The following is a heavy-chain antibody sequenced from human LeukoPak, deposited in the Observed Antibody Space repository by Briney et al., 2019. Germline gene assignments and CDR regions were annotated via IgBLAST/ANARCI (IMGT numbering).Heavy chain of an antibody. V-gene: IGHV4-39*07. J-gene: IGHJ4*02. CDR2: IYYSGST. D-gene: IGHD2-15*01. Sequence: SETLSLTCTVSGGPISSSSYYWGWIRQPPGKELEWIGSIYYSGSTYYNPSLKSRVTISVDTSKNQFSLKLSSVTAADTAVYYCARVYCSGGSCYLGEGPYYFDYWGQGTLVTVSS. CDR3: ARVYCSGGSCYLGEGPYYFDY. CDR1: GGPISSSSYY.